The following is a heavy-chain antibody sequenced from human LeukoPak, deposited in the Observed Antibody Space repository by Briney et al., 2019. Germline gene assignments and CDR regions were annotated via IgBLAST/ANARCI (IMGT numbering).Heavy chain of an antibody. CDR1: GYSISSGYY. CDR2: IYHSGST. CDR3: ASRLPGIAAAGTPYYFDY. Sequence: SSETLSLTCTVSGYSISSGYYWGWIRPPPGKGLEWIGSIYHSGSTYYNPSLKSRVTISVDTSKNQFSLKLSSVTAADTAVYYCASRLPGIAAAGTPYYFDYWGQGTLVTVSS. D-gene: IGHD6-13*01. V-gene: IGHV4-38-2*02. J-gene: IGHJ4*02.